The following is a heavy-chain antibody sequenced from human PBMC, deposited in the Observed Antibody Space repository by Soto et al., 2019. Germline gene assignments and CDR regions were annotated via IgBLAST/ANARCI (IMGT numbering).Heavy chain of an antibody. J-gene: IGHJ5*02. CDR3: AKGGAVADGVDWFDP. V-gene: IGHV1-2*02. D-gene: IGHD6-19*01. CDR2: INPNSGGT. Sequence: ASVKVSCKASGYTFTGYYIHWVRQAPGQGLEWMGWINPNSGGTIYIQKFQGRVTMTRDTSVTTAYMELSRLTSDDTAVYYCAKGGAVADGVDWFDPWGQGTLVTVSS. CDR1: GYTFTGYY.